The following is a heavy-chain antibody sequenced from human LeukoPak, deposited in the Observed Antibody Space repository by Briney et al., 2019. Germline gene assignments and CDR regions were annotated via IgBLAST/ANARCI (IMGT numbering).Heavy chain of an antibody. J-gene: IGHJ4*02. CDR2: IWYDGSNK. Sequence: GGSLRLSCAASGFTFSSYGMHRVRQAPGKGLEWVAVIWYDGSNKNYVDSVKGRFTISRDNSKNTLYPQMNSLRAEDTAVYYCARDESSGFDYWGQGTLGTVSA. D-gene: IGHD3-22*01. CDR3: ARDESSGFDY. CDR1: GFTFSSYG. V-gene: IGHV3-33*01.